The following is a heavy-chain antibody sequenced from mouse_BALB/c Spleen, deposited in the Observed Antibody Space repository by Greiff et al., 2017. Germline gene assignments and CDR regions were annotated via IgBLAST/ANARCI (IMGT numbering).Heavy chain of an antibody. CDR2: ISSGSSTI. D-gene: IGHD2-3*01. Sequence: EVQGVESGGGLVQPGGSRKLSCAASGFTFSSFGMHWVRQAPEKGLEWVAYISSGSSTIYYADTVKGRFTISRDNPKNTLFLQMTSLRSEDTAMYYCARSAGYYDYAMDYWGQGTSVTVSS. J-gene: IGHJ4*01. CDR3: ARSAGYYDYAMDY. CDR1: GFTFSSFG. V-gene: IGHV5-17*02.